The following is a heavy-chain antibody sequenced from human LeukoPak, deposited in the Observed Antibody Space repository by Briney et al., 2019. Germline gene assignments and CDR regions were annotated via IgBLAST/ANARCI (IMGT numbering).Heavy chain of an antibody. J-gene: IGHJ4*02. CDR2: ISYDGSNK. Sequence: PGGSLKLSCAASGLTFSSYAMHWVRQAPGKGLEWVAVISYDGSNKYYADSVKGRFTISRDNSKNTPYLQMNSLRAEDTAVYYCARGQQLWYYFDYWGQGTLVTVSS. V-gene: IGHV3-30*04. D-gene: IGHD5-18*01. CDR3: ARGQQLWYYFDY. CDR1: GLTFSSYA.